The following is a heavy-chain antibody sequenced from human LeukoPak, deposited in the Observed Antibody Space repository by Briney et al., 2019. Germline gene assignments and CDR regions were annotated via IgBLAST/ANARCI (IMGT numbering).Heavy chain of an antibody. CDR3: ARDSQNRGFDP. V-gene: IGHV4-34*01. J-gene: IGHJ5*02. CDR2: INHNGST. Sequence: SETLSLTCAAYGGSFSGYYWSWIRQPPGKGLEWIGEINHNGSTNYNPSLKSRVTISVDTSKKQFSLKLSSVTAADTAVYYCARDSQNRGFDPWGQGTLVTLSS. D-gene: IGHD1-14*01. CDR1: GGSFSGYY.